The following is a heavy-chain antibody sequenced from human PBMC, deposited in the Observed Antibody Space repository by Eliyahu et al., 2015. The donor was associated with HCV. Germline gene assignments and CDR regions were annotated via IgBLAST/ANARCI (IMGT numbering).Heavy chain of an antibody. D-gene: IGHD2-2*01. CDR2: ISGGAAT. CDR3: AKGSCRAASCSKDYFDS. J-gene: IGHJ4*02. V-gene: IGHV3-23*01. CDR1: GFTFSSYA. Sequence: EVQLLESGGGLVQPGGSLRLSCAASGFTFSSYAMNWVRQAPGKGLEWVSTISGGAATYYADSVQGRFTVSRDSSKNTVSLQMNSLRAEDTAVYYCAKGSCRAASCSKDYFDSWGQGTLVTVSS.